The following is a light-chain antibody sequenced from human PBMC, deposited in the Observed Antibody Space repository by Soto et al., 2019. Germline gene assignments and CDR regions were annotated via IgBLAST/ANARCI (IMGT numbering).Light chain of an antibody. CDR3: QQYTDWPWGT. CDR2: GAS. Sequence: EIVMPQSPATLSLSPGETATLSCRASQSVHSNLAWFQQHPGQAPRLLIYGASSRATGIPVRFSGSGSGTEFTLTISSLQPEDFAVYYCQQYTDWPWGTVGRGTKVDIK. V-gene: IGKV3-15*01. CDR1: QSVHSN. J-gene: IGKJ4*01.